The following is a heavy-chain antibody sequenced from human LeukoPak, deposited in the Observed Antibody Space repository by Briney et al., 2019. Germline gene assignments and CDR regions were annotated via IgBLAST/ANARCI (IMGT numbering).Heavy chain of an antibody. Sequence: GRSLRLSCAASGFTFSNYAMHWVRQAPGKGLEWVAVISYDGSNKYYADSVKGRFTISRDNAKNSLYLQMNSLRAEDTAVYYCAREAQSHRNWFDPWGQGTLVTVSS. CDR2: ISYDGSNK. J-gene: IGHJ5*02. CDR3: AREAQSHRNWFDP. V-gene: IGHV3-30*04. CDR1: GFTFSNYA.